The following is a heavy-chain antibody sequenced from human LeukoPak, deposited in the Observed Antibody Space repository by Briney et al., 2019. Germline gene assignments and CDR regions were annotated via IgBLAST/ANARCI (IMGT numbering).Heavy chain of an antibody. J-gene: IGHJ4*02. CDR2: IYYSGST. V-gene: IGHV4-39*01. CDR3: VRGSTLRHYQY. CDR1: GGSISSTTYY. D-gene: IGHD3-16*01. Sequence: SETLSLTCTVSGGSISSTTYYWGWIRRPPGKGLEWIGSIYYSGSTYYNPSLKSRVTVSVGTSKNQFSLILSSVTAADTAVYYCVRGSTLRHYQYWGQGTLVTVSS.